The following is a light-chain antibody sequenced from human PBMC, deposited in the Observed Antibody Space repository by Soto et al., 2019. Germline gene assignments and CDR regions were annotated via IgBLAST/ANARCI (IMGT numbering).Light chain of an antibody. J-gene: IGKJ2*01. CDR1: QSVSSY. Sequence: DIVLTQSPATLSLSPGERATLSCRASQSVSSYLAWYQQKPGQAPRLLIYDASNRATGIPARFSGSGSGTDFTLTISSLEPEDFAVYYCQQRSNWHPYTFGQGTKLEIK. CDR2: DAS. V-gene: IGKV3-11*01. CDR3: QQRSNWHPYT.